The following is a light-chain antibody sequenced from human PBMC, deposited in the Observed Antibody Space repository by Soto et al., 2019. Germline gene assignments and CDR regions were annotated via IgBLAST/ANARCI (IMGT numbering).Light chain of an antibody. V-gene: IGLV2-14*01. CDR3: TSYTSSSTYV. CDR1: SSDVGGYNY. J-gene: IGLJ1*01. CDR2: DVS. Sequence: VLTQPASVSGSPGQSITISCTGTSSDVGGYNYVSWYQQHPGKAPKLMIYDVSNRPSGVSNRFSGSKSGNTASLTISGLQAEDEADYYCTSYTSSSTYVFGTGTKVTDL.